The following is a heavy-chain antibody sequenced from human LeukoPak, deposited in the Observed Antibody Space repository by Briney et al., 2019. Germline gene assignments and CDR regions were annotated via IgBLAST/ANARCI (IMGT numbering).Heavy chain of an antibody. CDR2: IYYSGST. CDR3: ASGVVPAATATHFDY. V-gene: IGHV4-39*07. CDR1: GGSISSSSYY. J-gene: IGHJ4*02. D-gene: IGHD2-2*01. Sequence: PSETLSLTCTVSGGSISSSSYYWGWIRQPPGKGLEWIGSIYYSGSTYYNPSLKSRVTISVDTSKNQFSLKLSSVTAADTAVYYCASGVVPAATATHFDYWGQGTLVTVSS.